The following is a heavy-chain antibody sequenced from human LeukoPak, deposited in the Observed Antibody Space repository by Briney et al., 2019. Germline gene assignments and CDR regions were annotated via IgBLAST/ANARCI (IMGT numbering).Heavy chain of an antibody. V-gene: IGHV1-69*01. D-gene: IGHD6-19*01. CDR1: GGSFSSYA. Sequence: SVKVSCKASGGSFSSYAISWVRQAPGQGLEWMGGIIPIFGTANYAQKFQGRVTITADESMSTAYMELSSLRSEDTAVYYCARSETVAGLDYWGQGTLVTVSS. CDR2: IIPIFGTA. CDR3: ARSETVAGLDY. J-gene: IGHJ4*02.